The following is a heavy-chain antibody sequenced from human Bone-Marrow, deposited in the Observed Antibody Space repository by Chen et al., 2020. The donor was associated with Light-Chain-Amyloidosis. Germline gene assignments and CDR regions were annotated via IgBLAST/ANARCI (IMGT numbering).Heavy chain of an antibody. Sequence: GGGXXXPXXSLRLSCAASGFTFSSYEMNWVRQAPGKGLEWVSYISSSGSTIYYAASVKGRFTISRDNAKNSLYLQMXSLRAXXXXXXXXXXXXXXTKALDSSSSLYYYYGMDVWGQGTTVTVSS. CDR3: XXXXXXTKALDSSSSLYYYYGMDV. V-gene: IGHV3-48*03. D-gene: IGHD6-6*01. J-gene: IGHJ6*02. CDR2: ISSSGSTI. CDR1: GFTFSSYE.